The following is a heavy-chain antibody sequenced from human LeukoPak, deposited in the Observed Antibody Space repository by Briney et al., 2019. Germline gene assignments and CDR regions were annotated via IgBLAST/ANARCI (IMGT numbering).Heavy chain of an antibody. CDR3: ASGGLDTAMVYFDY. D-gene: IGHD5-18*01. CDR2: ISSSSSYI. J-gene: IGHJ4*02. Sequence: PGGSLRLSCAASGFTFSSYSMNWVRQAPGKGLEWVSSISSSSSYIYYADSVKGRFTISRDNAKNSLYLQMNSLRAEDTAVYYCASGGLDTAMVYFDYWGQGTLATVSS. V-gene: IGHV3-21*04. CDR1: GFTFSSYS.